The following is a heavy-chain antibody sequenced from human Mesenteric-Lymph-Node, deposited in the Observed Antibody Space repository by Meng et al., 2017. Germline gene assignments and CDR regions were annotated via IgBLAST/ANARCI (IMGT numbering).Heavy chain of an antibody. V-gene: IGHV4-34*01. D-gene: IGHD2-2*01. CDR3: ARALAASNSWGTSNDAFDI. CDR2: INDSGAT. CDR1: VGSRGVYF. J-gene: IGHJ3*02. Sequence: VRVRWGAVGFLKPSGTLSLPRVVFVGSRGVYFWFWTRQSPGKGLEWIGEINDSGATNYNPSVKSRVTISIDTSKNQVSLNLYSVTAADTAVYYCARALAASNSWGTSNDAFDIWGQGTVVTVSS.